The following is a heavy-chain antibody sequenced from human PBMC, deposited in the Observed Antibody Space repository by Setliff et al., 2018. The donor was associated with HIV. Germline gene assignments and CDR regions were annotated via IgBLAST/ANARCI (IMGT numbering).Heavy chain of an antibody. CDR1: GGTLRKYS. Sequence: SVKVSCKASGGTLRKYSINWVSQAPGQGLEWMGGVIPIFGSTTFAQKFQGRVTITADESKDTVEMELSSLTAEDTAVDYCARDDHYYDKGSILSDCFFDVWDRGTPVTVAS. CDR2: VIPIFGST. D-gene: IGHD3-22*01. V-gene: IGHV1-69*13. J-gene: IGHJ2*01. CDR3: ARDDHYYDKGSILSDCFFDV.